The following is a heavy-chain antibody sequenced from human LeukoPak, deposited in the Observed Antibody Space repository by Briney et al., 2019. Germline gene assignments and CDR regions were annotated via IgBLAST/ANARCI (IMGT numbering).Heavy chain of an antibody. CDR2: ISSSSSYI. V-gene: IGHV3-21*01. CDR3: ARDSCSSTSCYVPPGY. Sequence: PGGSPRLSCAASGFTFSSYSMNWVRQAPGKGLEWVSSISSSSSYIYYADSVKGRFTISRDNAKNSLYLQMNSLRAEDTAVYYCARDSCSSTSCYVPPGYWGQGTLVTVSS. J-gene: IGHJ4*02. D-gene: IGHD2-2*01. CDR1: GFTFSSYS.